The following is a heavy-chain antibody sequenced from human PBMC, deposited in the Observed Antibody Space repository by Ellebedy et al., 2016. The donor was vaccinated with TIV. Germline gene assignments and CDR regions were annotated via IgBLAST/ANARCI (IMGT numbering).Heavy chain of an antibody. CDR2: ISYDGSDK. D-gene: IGHD4-17*01. Sequence: GGSLRLSXAASGFTFSSFAMHWVRQAPGKGLQWVSVISYDGSDKYYADSVKGRFTISRDNSKNTLYLQMNSLRAEDTAVYYCARAPTSFTVKFDPWGQGTLVTVSS. J-gene: IGHJ5*02. V-gene: IGHV3-30*04. CDR3: ARAPTSFTVKFDP. CDR1: GFTFSSFA.